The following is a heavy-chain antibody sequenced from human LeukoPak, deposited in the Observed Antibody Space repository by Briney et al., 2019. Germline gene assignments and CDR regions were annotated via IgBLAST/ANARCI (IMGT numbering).Heavy chain of an antibody. CDR1: GYTFTGYY. Sequence: GASVKVSCKASGYTFTGYYMHWVRQAPGQGLEWMGWINPNSGGTNYAQKFQGRVTMTRDTSISTAYMELSRLRSDDTAVYYCVRDASIAVAGRFDYWGQGTLVTVSS. CDR2: INPNSGGT. V-gene: IGHV1-2*02. J-gene: IGHJ4*02. D-gene: IGHD6-19*01. CDR3: VRDASIAVAGRFDY.